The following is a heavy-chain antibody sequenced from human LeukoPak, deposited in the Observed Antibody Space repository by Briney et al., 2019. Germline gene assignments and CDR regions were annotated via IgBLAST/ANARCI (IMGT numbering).Heavy chain of an antibody. CDR3: ARVFDSGSQAYFYYMDV. CDR2: IYSSGST. J-gene: IGHJ6*03. D-gene: IGHD3-10*01. V-gene: IGHV4-59*01. CDR1: GGSISSYY. Sequence: SETLSLTCTVSGGSISSYYWSWIRQPPGKGLEWIGYIYSSGSTNYNPSLRSRVAMSVDTSKNQFSLKVSSVTAADTAVYYCARVFDSGSQAYFYYMDVWGKGTTVTISS.